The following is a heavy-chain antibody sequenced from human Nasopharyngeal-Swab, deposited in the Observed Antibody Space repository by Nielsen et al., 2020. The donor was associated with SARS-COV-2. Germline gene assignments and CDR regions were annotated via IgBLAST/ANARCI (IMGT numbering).Heavy chain of an antibody. CDR2: IYPGDSDT. Sequence: GESLKTSCKGSGYSFTSYWIGWVRQMPGKGLEWMGIIYPGDSDTRYSPSFQGQVTISADKSISTAYLQWSSLKASDTAMYYCARSYCSGGSCYYYYGMDVWGQGTTVTVSS. J-gene: IGHJ6*02. CDR1: GYSFTSYW. D-gene: IGHD2-15*01. V-gene: IGHV5-51*01. CDR3: ARSYCSGGSCYYYYGMDV.